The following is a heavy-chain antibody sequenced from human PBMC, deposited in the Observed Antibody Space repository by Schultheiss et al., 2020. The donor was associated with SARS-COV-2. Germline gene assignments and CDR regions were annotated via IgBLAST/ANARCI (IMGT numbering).Heavy chain of an antibody. Sequence: SETLSLTCTVSGGSVSTYYWSWIRQPAGKGLEWIGEINHSGSTNYNPSLKSRVTISVDTSKNQFSLKLSSVTAADTAVYYCATGRRVYYYDSSGSFDYWGQGTLVTVSS. J-gene: IGHJ4*02. CDR1: GGSVSTYY. D-gene: IGHD3-22*01. CDR2: INHSGST. CDR3: ATGRRVYYYDSSGSFDY. V-gene: IGHV4-34*01.